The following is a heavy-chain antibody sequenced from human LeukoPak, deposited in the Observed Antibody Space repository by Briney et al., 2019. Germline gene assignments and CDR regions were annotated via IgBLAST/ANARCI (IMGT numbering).Heavy chain of an antibody. J-gene: IGHJ4*02. CDR3: AKVYSSGWANYFDY. CDR2: ISGDGVAT. V-gene: IGHV3-43*02. CDR1: GFDFDDAA. D-gene: IGHD6-19*01. Sequence: PGGSLRLSCAASGFDFDDAAMHWVRQAPGKGLEWVSLISGDGVATYYADSVKGRFSISRDNSKTSLFLHMNNLRTEDAAVYYCAKVYSSGWANYFDYWGQGTLVTVSS.